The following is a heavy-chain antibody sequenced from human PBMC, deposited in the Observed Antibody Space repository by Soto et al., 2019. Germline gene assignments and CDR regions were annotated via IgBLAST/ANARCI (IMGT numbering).Heavy chain of an antibody. J-gene: IGHJ4*02. CDR3: ARDYDSSGYPRYYFDY. V-gene: IGHV3-33*08. CDR2: IWYDGSKK. CDR1: GFTFSSYG. Sequence: RGSLRLSCAASGFTFSSYGMHWVRQAPGKGLEWVAVIWYDGSKKYYADPVKGRFTISRDNSKNTLYLQMNSLRAEDTAVYYCARDYDSSGYPRYYFDYWGQGTLVTVSS. D-gene: IGHD3-22*01.